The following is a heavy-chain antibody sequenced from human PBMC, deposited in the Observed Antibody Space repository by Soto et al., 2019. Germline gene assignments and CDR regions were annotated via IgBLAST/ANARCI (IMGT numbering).Heavy chain of an antibody. CDR2: IYPGDSDT. Sequence: PEESLTISCKGSGYTFNTNWIGWVRQMPGKGLEWMGIIYPGDSDTRYSPSFQGQVTISADKSISTAYLQWSSLKASDTAMYYCARQVAHGYCFHGMDVWGQGTTVTVSS. D-gene: IGHD5-12*01. V-gene: IGHV5-51*01. CDR3: ARQVAHGYCFHGMDV. J-gene: IGHJ6*02. CDR1: GYTFNTNW.